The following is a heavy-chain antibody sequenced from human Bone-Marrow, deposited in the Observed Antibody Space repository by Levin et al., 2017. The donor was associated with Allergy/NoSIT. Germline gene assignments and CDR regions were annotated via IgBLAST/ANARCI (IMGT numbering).Heavy chain of an antibody. CDR1: AGGSISRYF. CDR3: ARGRILRYTGYSNSPEYFFDN. D-gene: IGHD6-6*01. Sequence: SQTLSLTCTVSAGGSISRYFWTWIRQSPGKGLEWIGYVHDSEITNYNPSLERRVTISIDTSQKQFSLRLTSVTAADTAVSYCARGRILRYTGYSNSPEYFFDNWGRGTLVTVSS. J-gene: IGHJ4*02. V-gene: IGHV4-59*01. CDR2: VHDSEIT.